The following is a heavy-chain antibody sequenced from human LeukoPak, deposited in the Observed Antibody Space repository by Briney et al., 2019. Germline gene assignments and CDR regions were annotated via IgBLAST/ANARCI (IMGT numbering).Heavy chain of an antibody. CDR1: GYTFSTYG. J-gene: IGHJ6*03. D-gene: IGHD4-23*01. V-gene: IGHV1-18*01. Sequence: GASVKVSCKTSGYTFSTYGITWVRQAPGQGFQWMGWISAHSGNTKYAENFQGRISLTTDTSATTAYMELRSLTSDDTAVYYCATSLAGGTYYYYMDVWGKGTTVTVSS. CDR3: ATSLAGGTYYYYMDV. CDR2: ISAHSGNT.